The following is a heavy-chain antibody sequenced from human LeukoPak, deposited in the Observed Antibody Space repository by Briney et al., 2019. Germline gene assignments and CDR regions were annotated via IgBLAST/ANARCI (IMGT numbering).Heavy chain of an antibody. CDR1: GGTFSSYA. J-gene: IGHJ4*02. CDR3: AGSSSGWPPGVDY. CDR2: IIPIFGAA. V-gene: IGHV1-69*13. Sequence: SVKVSCKASGGTFSSYAISWVRQAPGQGLEWMGGIIPIFGAANYAQKFQGRVTITADESTSTAYMELSSLRSEDTAVYYCAGSSSGWPPGVDYWGQGTLVTVSS. D-gene: IGHD6-19*01.